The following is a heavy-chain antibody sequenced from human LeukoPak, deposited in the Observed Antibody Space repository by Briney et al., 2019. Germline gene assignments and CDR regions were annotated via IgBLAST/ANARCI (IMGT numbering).Heavy chain of an antibody. V-gene: IGHV4-39*01. Sequence: SETLSLTCTVSGGSISSSSYYWGWIRQPPGKGLEWIGSIYYSGSTYYNPSLKSRVTISVDTSKNQFPLKLSSVTAADTAVYYCATCIAAAGTPWFDPWGQGTLVTVSS. CDR3: ATCIAAAGTPWFDP. J-gene: IGHJ5*02. D-gene: IGHD6-13*01. CDR2: IYYSGST. CDR1: GGSISSSSYY.